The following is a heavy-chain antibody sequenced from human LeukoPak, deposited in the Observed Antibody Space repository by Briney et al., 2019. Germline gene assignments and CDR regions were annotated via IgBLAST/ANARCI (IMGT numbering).Heavy chain of an antibody. V-gene: IGHV5-51*01. CDR2: IYPGDSDT. J-gene: IGHJ6*02. Sequence: GESLKISCKGSGYSFSNYWIGWVRQMPGKGLEWMGVIYPGDSDTRYSPSFQGHVTISADKSITTAYLQWSSLQASDTAMYYCARDYGLDVWGQGTTVTVSS. CDR1: GYSFSNYW. CDR3: ARDYGLDV.